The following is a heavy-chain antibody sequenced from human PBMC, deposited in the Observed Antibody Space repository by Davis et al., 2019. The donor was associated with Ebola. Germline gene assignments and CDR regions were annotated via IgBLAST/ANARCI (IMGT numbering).Heavy chain of an antibody. Sequence: AASVKVSCKASGYTFTSYAMNWVRQAPGQGLEWMGWINTNTGNPTYAQGFTGRFVFSLDTSVSTTYLQISSLKAEDTAIYYCAKDNRNIWSEVWGQGTMVTVSS. D-gene: IGHD2/OR15-2a*01. J-gene: IGHJ3*01. CDR3: AKDNRNIWSEV. V-gene: IGHV7-4-1*02. CDR1: GYTFTSYA. CDR2: INTNTGNP.